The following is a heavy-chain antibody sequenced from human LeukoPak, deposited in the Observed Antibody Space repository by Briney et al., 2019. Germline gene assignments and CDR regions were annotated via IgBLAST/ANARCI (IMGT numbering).Heavy chain of an antibody. V-gene: IGHV4-61*02. J-gene: IGHJ6*03. CDR3: ARDPITEWDLVYYHNYIHV. Sequence: SETLSLTCTVSGGSISSSSYYWSWIRQPAGKGLEWIGRIYTSGTTHYNPSLKSRVTMSVDTSKNQFSLKLSSVTAADTAVYYCARDPITEWDLVYYHNYIHVWGTGTSVTISS. CDR2: IYTSGTT. CDR1: GGSISSSSYY. D-gene: IGHD1-26*01.